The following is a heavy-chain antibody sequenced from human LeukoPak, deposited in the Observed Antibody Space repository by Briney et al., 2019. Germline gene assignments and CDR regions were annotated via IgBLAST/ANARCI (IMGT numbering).Heavy chain of an antibody. CDR2: ISHSGGNT. D-gene: IGHD4-17*01. CDR1: GLTFGNYA. V-gene: IGHV3-23*01. CDR3: ARVWTATTPDY. Sequence: PGGSLRLSCAASGLTFGNYALSWVRQAPGKGLDWVSGISHSGGNTYYSDSVKGRFTISRDNSKNTLYLQMNSLRAEDTAVYYCARVWTATTPDYWGQGTLVTVSS. J-gene: IGHJ4*02.